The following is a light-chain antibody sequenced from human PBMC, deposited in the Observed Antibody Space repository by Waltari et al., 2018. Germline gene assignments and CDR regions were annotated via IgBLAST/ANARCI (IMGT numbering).Light chain of an antibody. J-gene: IGKJ1*01. V-gene: IGKV4-1*01. Sequence: DIVMTQSPDSLAVSLGERDTITCESSQSVFYSSSNKNSLAWYQQKPGQPPKLLIHWASTRESGVPDRFSGSGSGTHFALTISSLQAEDVAVYYCQQFYSSPPTFGQGTKVEI. CDR3: QQFYSSPPT. CDR2: WAS. CDR1: QSVFYSSSNKNS.